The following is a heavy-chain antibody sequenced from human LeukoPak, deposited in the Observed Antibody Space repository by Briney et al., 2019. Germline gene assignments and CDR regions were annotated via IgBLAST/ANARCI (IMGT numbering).Heavy chain of an antibody. CDR1: GYTFTGYY. CDR2: INPNSGGT. CDR3: ARGRGYSSSHKGSIDY. D-gene: IGHD6-6*01. Sequence: GASVKVSRKASGYTFTGYYMHWVRQAPGQGLEGMGWINPNSGGTNYAQKFQGRVTMTRDTSISTAYMELSRLRSDDTAVYYCARGRGYSSSHKGSIDYWGQGTLVTVSS. V-gene: IGHV1-2*02. J-gene: IGHJ4*02.